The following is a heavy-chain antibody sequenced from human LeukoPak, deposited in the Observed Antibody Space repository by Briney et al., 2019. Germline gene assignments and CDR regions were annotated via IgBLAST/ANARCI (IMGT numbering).Heavy chain of an antibody. CDR3: AKGGRLHQNDY. CDR2: LSDSGAVI. J-gene: IGHJ4*02. D-gene: IGHD2-21*02. V-gene: IGHV3-23*01. Sequence: PGGSLRLSCAASGFTFSDYAMMWVRQAPGKGLEWVSGLSDSGAVIRYADSVKGRFTISRDNSKNTLFLQMNILRAEDTAVYYCAKGGRLHQNDYWGQGTLVTVSS. CDR1: GFTFSDYA.